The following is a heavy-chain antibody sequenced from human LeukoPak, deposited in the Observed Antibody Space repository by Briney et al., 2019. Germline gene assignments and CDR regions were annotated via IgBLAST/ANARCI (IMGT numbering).Heavy chain of an antibody. J-gene: IGHJ3*02. D-gene: IGHD4-17*01. V-gene: IGHV3-48*03. CDR1: GFTFSSYE. CDR2: ISSSGSTI. CDR3: ARGSTVTTADAFDI. Sequence: GGSLRLSCAASGFTFSSYEMNWVRQAPGKGLEWVSYISSSGSTIYYADSVKGRFTISRDNAKTSLYLQMNSLRAEDTAVYYCARGSTVTTADAFDIWGQGTMVTVSS.